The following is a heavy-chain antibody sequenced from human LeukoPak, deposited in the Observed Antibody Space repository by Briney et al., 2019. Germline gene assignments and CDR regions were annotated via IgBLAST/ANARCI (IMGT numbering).Heavy chain of an antibody. CDR1: GFTFSSYA. CDR3: ARDHGDFFDY. D-gene: IGHD4-17*01. Sequence: PGGSLRLSCAASGFTFSSYAMHRVRQAPGKGLEWVAVISYDGSNKYYADSVKGRFTISRDNSKNTLYLQMNSLRAEDTAVYYCARDHGDFFDYWDQGTLVTVSS. CDR2: ISYDGSNK. V-gene: IGHV3-30-3*01. J-gene: IGHJ4*02.